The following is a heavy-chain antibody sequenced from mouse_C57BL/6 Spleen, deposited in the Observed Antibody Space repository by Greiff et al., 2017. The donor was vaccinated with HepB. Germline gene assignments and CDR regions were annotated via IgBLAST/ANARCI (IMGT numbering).Heavy chain of an antibody. CDR3: ARKDYYGSREVYFDY. CDR2: IYPGDGDT. D-gene: IGHD1-1*01. Sequence: QVQLKESGAELVKPGASVKISCKASGYAFSSYWMNWVKQRPGKGLEWIGQIYPGDGDTNYNGKFKGKATLTADKSSSTAYMQLSSLTSEDSAVYFCARKDYYGSREVYFDYWGQGTTLTVSS. J-gene: IGHJ2*01. V-gene: IGHV1-80*01. CDR1: GYAFSSYW.